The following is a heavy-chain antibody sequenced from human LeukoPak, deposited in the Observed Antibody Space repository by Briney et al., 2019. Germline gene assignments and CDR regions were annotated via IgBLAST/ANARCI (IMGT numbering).Heavy chain of an antibody. CDR2: INPSGGT. CDR3: ARGPGFWSGSSQDY. V-gene: IGHV1-46*01. D-gene: IGHD3-3*01. J-gene: IGHJ4*02. CDR1: GYTFSIYN. Sequence: ASVKVSCKASGYTFSIYNMHRVRQAPGQGLEWMGIINPSGGTSYAQKLQGRITMSRDTSTSTLYMELSSLRSEDTAVYYCARGPGFWSGSSQDYWGQGTLVTVSS.